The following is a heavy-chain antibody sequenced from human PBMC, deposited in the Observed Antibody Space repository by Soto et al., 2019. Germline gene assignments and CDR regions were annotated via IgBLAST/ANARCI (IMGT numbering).Heavy chain of an antibody. CDR1: GYTFTSYY. D-gene: IGHD1-1*01. CDR3: ARNLATGDY. V-gene: IGHV1-46*01. Sequence: QVQLVQSGAEVKKPGASVKLSCKASGYTFTSYYIHWVRQAPGQGLEWMAIINPNGGSTNYAQEFQGRVTVTRDTSTSTVYMELTSLRSEDTAVYYCARNLATGDYWGQGTLVTVSS. CDR2: INPNGGST. J-gene: IGHJ4*02.